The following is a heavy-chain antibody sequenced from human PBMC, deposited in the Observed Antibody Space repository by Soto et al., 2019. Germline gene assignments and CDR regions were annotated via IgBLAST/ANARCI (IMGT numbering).Heavy chain of an antibody. V-gene: IGHV3-21*01. CDR1: GFTFSEYS. CDR2: ITHSGTYV. Sequence: LRLSCTASGFTFSEYSMSWVRQAPGKGLEWVSSITHSGTYVYYADSVKGRFTISRDSASNSLFLQMTSLRAEDTAVYHCARARGNDWYSDYWGQGTLVTVSS. D-gene: IGHD5-12*01. CDR3: ARARGNDWYSDY. J-gene: IGHJ4*02.